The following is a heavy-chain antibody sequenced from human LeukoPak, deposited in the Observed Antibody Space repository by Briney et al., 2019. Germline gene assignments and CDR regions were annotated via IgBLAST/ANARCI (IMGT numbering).Heavy chain of an antibody. V-gene: IGHV4-39*01. Sequence: SETLSLTCTVSGGSISSSSYYWGWIRQPPGKGLEWIGSIYYSGSTYYNPSLKSRVTISVDTSKNQFSLKLSSVTASDTAVYYCASPLYSSGWYFDYWGQGTLVTVSS. CDR1: GGSISSSSYY. CDR3: ASPLYSSGWYFDY. D-gene: IGHD6-19*01. J-gene: IGHJ4*02. CDR2: IYYSGST.